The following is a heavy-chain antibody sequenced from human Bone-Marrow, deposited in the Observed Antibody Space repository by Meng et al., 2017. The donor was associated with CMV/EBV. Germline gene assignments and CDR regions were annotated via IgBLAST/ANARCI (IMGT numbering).Heavy chain of an antibody. V-gene: IGHV1-69*10. CDR1: GGTFSSYA. D-gene: IGHD3-3*01. Sequence: SVKVSCKASGGTFSSYAISWVRQAPRQGLEWMGGIIPILGIANYAQKFQGRVTITADKSTSTAYMELSSLRSEDTAVYYCARDSLSVRFLEWWSDAFDIWGQGTMVTVSS. CDR2: IIPILGIA. CDR3: ARDSLSVRFLEWWSDAFDI. J-gene: IGHJ3*02.